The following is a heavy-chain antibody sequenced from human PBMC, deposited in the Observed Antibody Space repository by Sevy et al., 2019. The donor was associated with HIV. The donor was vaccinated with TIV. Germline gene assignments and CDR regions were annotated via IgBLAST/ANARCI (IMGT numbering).Heavy chain of an antibody. Sequence: ASVKVSCKVSGYSVSDLSIHWVRQAPGKGLEWMGGYDPEDGETIYAQKFQGRVTMTEGTSTDKAYMELGSLRSEDTTVYYCATSPDYYDSSRDAFDIWGQGTMVTVSS. CDR1: GYSVSDLS. D-gene: IGHD3-22*01. J-gene: IGHJ3*02. V-gene: IGHV1-24*01. CDR2: YDPEDGET. CDR3: ATSPDYYDSSRDAFDI.